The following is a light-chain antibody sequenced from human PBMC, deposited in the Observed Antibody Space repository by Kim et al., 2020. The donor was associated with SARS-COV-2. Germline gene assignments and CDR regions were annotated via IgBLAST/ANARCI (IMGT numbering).Light chain of an antibody. V-gene: IGLV3-19*01. CDR2: GST. J-gene: IGLJ1*01. CDR1: SLRSYY. CDR3: NSLARTGKRWV. Sequence: SSELTQDPAVSVALGQTVKITCQEDSLRSYYASWYQHKPGQAPILVFYGSTNRPSWIPDRFSGSSTVNTASLTLPGAQAEDEAAYFCNSLARTGKRWVFG.